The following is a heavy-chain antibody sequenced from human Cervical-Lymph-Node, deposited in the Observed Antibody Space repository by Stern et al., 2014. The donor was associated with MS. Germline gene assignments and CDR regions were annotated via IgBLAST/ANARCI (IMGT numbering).Heavy chain of an antibody. Sequence: QVQLQESGPGLVKPSQTLSLTCTVSGDSLRSANYYWSWIRQHPGKGLECIGYIYHSGSTFYNPSLKSRVTISVDTSKNQFSLNLTSVTAADTAVYFCSHLSTWYFDLWGRGTPVTVAS. V-gene: IGHV4-31*06. CDR2: IYHSGST. J-gene: IGHJ2*01. CDR3: SHLSTWYFDL. D-gene: IGHD1-26*01. CDR1: GDSLRSANYY.